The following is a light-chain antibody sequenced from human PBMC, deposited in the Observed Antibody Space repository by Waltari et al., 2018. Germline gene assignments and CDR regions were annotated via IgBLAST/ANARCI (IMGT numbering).Light chain of an antibody. CDR1: RDIKNC. CDR3: QLYDDFPPYT. Sequence: DIQMTQSPSSLSASVGDRVTISCQASRDIKNCLNWYQQKPGKAPTLLIYDASNLEIGVPSRFSGRGSGTHFTLTITNVKPEDVATYYCQLYDDFPPYTFGQGTKLDIK. V-gene: IGKV1-33*01. J-gene: IGKJ2*01. CDR2: DAS.